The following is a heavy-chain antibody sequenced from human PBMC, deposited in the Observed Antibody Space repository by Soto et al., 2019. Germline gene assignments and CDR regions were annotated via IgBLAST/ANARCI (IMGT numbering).Heavy chain of an antibody. J-gene: IGHJ4*02. D-gene: IGHD1-26*01. CDR1: GFDISTYG. Sequence: LRLSCEASGFDISTYGLHWVRQAPGKGLEWLAFIWYDGSNQHYAASVKGRFTISRDNSRNTLYLQMNNLRADDTAVYFCARAVSSATYYDCIGYWGRGTLVTVSS. V-gene: IGHV3-33*01. CDR2: IWYDGSNQ. CDR3: ARAVSSATYYDCIGY.